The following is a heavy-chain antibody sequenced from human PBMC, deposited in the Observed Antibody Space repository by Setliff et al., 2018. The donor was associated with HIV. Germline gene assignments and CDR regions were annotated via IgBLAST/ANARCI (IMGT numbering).Heavy chain of an antibody. D-gene: IGHD3-3*01. CDR3: ARLPFITIFGVLNGDDGFDI. CDR2: IKPRSGGT. V-gene: IGHV1-2*06. J-gene: IGHJ3*02. Sequence: ASVKVSCKASGYTFTGYYMHWVRQAPGQGPEWLGRIKPRSGGTRYAQKFQGRVSMTRDTAISTAYMELSRLRSDDSAVYYCARLPFITIFGVLNGDDGFDIWGQGTRVTV. CDR1: GYTFTGYY.